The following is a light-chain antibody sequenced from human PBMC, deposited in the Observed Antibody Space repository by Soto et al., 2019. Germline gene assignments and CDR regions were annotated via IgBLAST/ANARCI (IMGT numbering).Light chain of an antibody. V-gene: IGLV1-40*01. Sequence: QSVLTQPPSVSGAPGQRVTISCTGSSSNIGAGYDVHWYQQLPGTAPKLLIYGNSNLPSGVPGRFSGSKSGTSASLAITGLQAEDEADYYCQSYDSSLSGVVFGGGTNLTVL. J-gene: IGLJ2*01. CDR2: GNS. CDR1: SSNIGAGYD. CDR3: QSYDSSLSGVV.